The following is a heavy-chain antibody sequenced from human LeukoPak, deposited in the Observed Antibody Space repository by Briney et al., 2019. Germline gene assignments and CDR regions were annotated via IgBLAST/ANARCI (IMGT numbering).Heavy chain of an antibody. V-gene: IGHV4-38-2*02. D-gene: IGHD2-15*01. CDR2: IYHSGST. CDR1: GYSISSGYY. CDR3: ARGYKKSATSTLDY. J-gene: IGHJ4*02. Sequence: SETLSLTCTVSGYSISSGYYWGWIRQPPGKGLEWIGSIYHSGSTYYNPSLKSRVTISVDTSKNQFSLKLSSVAAADTAVYYCARGYKKSATSTLDYWGQGTLVTVSS.